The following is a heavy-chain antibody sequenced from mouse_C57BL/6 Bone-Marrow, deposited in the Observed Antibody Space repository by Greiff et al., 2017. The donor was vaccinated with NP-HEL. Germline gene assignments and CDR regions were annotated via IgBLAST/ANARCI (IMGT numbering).Heavy chain of an antibody. V-gene: IGHV1-4*01. CDR2: INPSSGYP. Sequence: QVQLQQSGAELARPGASVKMSCKASGYTFTSYTMHWVKQRPGQGLEWIGYINPSSGYPKYNQKFKDKATLTADTSSSTAYMQLSSLTSEDSAFYYCARWYYDGSSYSWYLDVWGTGTTVTVSS. CDR1: GYTFTSYT. CDR3: ARWYYDGSSYSWYLDV. J-gene: IGHJ1*03. D-gene: IGHD1-1*01.